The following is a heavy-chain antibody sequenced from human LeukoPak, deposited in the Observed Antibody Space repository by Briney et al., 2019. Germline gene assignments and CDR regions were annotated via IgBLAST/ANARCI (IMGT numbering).Heavy chain of an antibody. Sequence: SETLSLTCAVYGETFSGFYWRWIRQPPGKGLEWIGEINYSGSTNYNPSLKSRVTISVDTSKNQFSLNLNSVTAADTAVYYCARISTVTHQFDYWGQGMLVTVSS. D-gene: IGHD4-17*01. V-gene: IGHV4-34*01. J-gene: IGHJ4*02. CDR1: GETFSGFY. CDR2: INYSGST. CDR3: ARISTVTHQFDY.